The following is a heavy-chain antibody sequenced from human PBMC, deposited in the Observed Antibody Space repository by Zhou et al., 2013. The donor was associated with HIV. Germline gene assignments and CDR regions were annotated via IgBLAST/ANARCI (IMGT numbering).Heavy chain of an antibody. CDR3: ARASCGGSSTSCSGYVARRFYYYYYMDV. Sequence: QVQLVQSGAEVKKPGSSVKVSCKASGGTFSSYAISWVRQAPGQGLEWMGGIIPIFGTANYAQKFQGRVTITTDESTSTAYMELSSLRSEDTAVYYCARASCGGSSTSCSGYVARRFYYYYYMDVWGKGTTVTVSS. CDR2: IIPIFGTA. CDR1: GGTFSSYA. J-gene: IGHJ6*03. D-gene: IGHD2-2*01. V-gene: IGHV1-69*05.